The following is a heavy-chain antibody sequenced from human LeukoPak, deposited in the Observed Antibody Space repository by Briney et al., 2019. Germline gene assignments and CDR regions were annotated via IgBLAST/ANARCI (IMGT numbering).Heavy chain of an antibody. CDR1: GGSISTDNW. V-gene: IGHV4-4*02. J-gene: IGHJ4*01. CDR3: AREVAAGSYRGFDY. CDR2: IYHNGDV. D-gene: IGHD6-19*01. Sequence: SGTLSLTCAVSGGSISTDNWWHWIRQSPGKGLEWIAEIYHNGDVHYNPSLKSRVTMSVNMSKNQFSLKVNSVTAADTATYFCAREVAAGSYRGFDYWGQGTLVTVSS.